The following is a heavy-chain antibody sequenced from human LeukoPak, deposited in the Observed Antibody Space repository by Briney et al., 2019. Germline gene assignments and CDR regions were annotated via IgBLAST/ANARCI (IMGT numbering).Heavy chain of an antibody. CDR3: ARGHAPFVY. J-gene: IGHJ4*02. CDR2: IYHSGST. V-gene: IGHV4-38-2*02. CDR1: GYSISSGYY. Sequence: PSETLSLTCTVSGYSISSGYYWGWIRQPPGKGLEWIGSIYHSGSTYYNPSLKSRVTISVDTSKNQFSLKLSSVTAADTAVYYCARGHAPFVYWGQGTLVTVSS.